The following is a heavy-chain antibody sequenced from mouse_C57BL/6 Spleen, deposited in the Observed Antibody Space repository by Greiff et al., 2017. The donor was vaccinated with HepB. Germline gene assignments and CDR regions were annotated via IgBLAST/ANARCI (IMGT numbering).Heavy chain of an antibody. CDR3: ARMYYGSARYFDV. J-gene: IGHJ1*03. D-gene: IGHD1-1*01. Sequence: EVMLVESGGGLVKPGGSLKLSCAASGFTFSDYGMHWVRQAPEKGLEWVAYISSGSSTIYYADTVKGRFTISRDNAKNTLFLQMTRLKSEDTAMYYCARMYYGSARYFDVWGTGTTVTVSS. CDR1: GFTFSDYG. V-gene: IGHV5-17*01. CDR2: ISSGSSTI.